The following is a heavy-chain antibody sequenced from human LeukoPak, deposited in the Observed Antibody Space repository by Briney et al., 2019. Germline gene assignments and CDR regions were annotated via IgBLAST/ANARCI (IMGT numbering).Heavy chain of an antibody. D-gene: IGHD3-10*01. J-gene: IGHJ4*02. Sequence: ASVTVSCKVSGYTLTELSMHWVRQAPGKGLEWMGGFDPEDGETIYAQKFQGRVTVTEDTSTDTAYMELSSLRSEDTAVYYCATGSPVGRFFDYWGQGTLVTVSS. CDR2: FDPEDGET. CDR3: ATGSPVGRFFDY. V-gene: IGHV1-24*01. CDR1: GYTLTELS.